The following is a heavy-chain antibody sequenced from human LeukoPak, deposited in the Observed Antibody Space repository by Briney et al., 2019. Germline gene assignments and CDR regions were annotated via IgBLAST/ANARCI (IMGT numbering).Heavy chain of an antibody. CDR3: ATSGVLRFLEWLLVDAFDI. V-gene: IGHV3-7*01. Sequence: PAGSMRLSCAASGFTFSSYWMSWVRQAQGKGLEWVANIKQEGSEKYYVDSVKGRFTISRDNAKNSLYLQMNSLRAEDTAVYYCATSGVLRFLEWLLVDAFDIWGQGTLVTVSS. CDR1: GFTFSSYW. CDR2: IKQEGSEK. D-gene: IGHD3-3*01. J-gene: IGHJ3*02.